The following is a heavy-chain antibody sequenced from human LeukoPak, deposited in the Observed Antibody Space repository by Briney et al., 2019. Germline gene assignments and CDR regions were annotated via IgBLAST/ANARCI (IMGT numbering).Heavy chain of an antibody. CDR3: ARDIIDDY. J-gene: IGHJ4*02. V-gene: IGHV3-21*01. Sequence: GGSLRLSWAASRSTFSSYTKNWVRQAPGRGLEWVSCISSSSTYMLYADSAKGRFTISRDNAKNSLYLQMNSLRAEDTAVYYCARDIIDDYWGQGTLVTVSS. CDR2: ISSSSTYM. D-gene: IGHD2-15*01. CDR1: RSTFSSYT.